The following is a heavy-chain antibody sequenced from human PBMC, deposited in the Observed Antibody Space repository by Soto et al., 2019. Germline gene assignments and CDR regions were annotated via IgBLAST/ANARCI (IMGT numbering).Heavy chain of an antibody. V-gene: IGHV3-23*01. J-gene: IGHJ6*02. CDR2: ISGSGGST. CDR3: AKDLDCSSTSCYVLGYYYYGMDV. D-gene: IGHD2-2*01. CDR1: GFTFSSYA. Sequence: GGSLRLSCAASGFTFSSYAMSWVRQAPGKGLEWVSAISGSGGSTYYADSVKGRFTISRDNSKNTLYLQMNSLRAEDTAVYYCAKDLDCSSTSCYVLGYYYYGMDVWGQGTTVTVSS.